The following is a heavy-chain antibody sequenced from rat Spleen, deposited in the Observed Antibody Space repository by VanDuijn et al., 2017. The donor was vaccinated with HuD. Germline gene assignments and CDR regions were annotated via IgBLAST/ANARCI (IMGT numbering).Heavy chain of an antibody. CDR1: GFTFSDYA. D-gene: IGHD4-3*01. V-gene: IGHV5S10*01. Sequence: EVQLVETGGGSAQPGRSLKLSCVASGFTFSDYAMAWVRQAPKKGLEWVATIIYDGSRTYYRDSVKGRFTISRDNAKSTLYLQMDSLRSEDTATYYCATRGYNSGFAYWGQGTLVTVSS. CDR3: ATRGYNSGFAY. CDR2: IIYDGSRT. J-gene: IGHJ3*01.